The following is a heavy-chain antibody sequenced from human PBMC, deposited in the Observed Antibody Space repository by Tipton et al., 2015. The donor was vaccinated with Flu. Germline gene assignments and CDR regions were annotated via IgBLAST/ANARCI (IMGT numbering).Heavy chain of an antibody. J-gene: IGHJ3*02. CDR1: GGSFSGYY. Sequence: TLSLTCAVYGGSFSGYYWSWIRQPPGKGLEWIGEINHSGSTNYNPSLKSRVTISVDTSKNQFSLKLSSVTAADTAVYYCARGNSGWYEDAFDIWGQGTMVTVSS. D-gene: IGHD6-19*01. CDR3: ARGNSGWYEDAFDI. V-gene: IGHV4-34*01. CDR2: INHSGST.